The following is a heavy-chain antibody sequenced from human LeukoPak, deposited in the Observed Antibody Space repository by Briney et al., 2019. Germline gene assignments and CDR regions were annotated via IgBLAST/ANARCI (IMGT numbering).Heavy chain of an antibody. CDR2: IYYSGST. Sequence: PSETLSLTCTVSGGSISSSSYYWGWIRQPPGKGLEWIGSIYYSGSTYYNPSLKSRVTISVDTSKNQFSLKLSSVTAADTAVYYCARGSVVVPAAIPGGPAPFDYWGQGTLVTVSS. V-gene: IGHV4-39*07. CDR1: GGSISSSSYY. J-gene: IGHJ4*02. CDR3: ARGSVVVPAAIPGGPAPFDY. D-gene: IGHD2-2*02.